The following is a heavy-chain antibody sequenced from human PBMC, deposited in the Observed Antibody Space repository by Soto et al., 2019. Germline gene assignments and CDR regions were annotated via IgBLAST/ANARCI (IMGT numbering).Heavy chain of an antibody. CDR2: ISYDGSNK. CDR3: ANCVAGSCY. D-gene: IGHD6-19*01. J-gene: IGHJ4*02. CDR1: GFTFSSYG. V-gene: IGHV3-30*18. Sequence: QVQLVESGGGVVQPGRSLRLSCAASGFTFSSYGMHWDRQAPGKGLEWVAVISYDGSNKYYADSVKGRFTISRDNSKNTLYLQMNSLRAEDTAVYYCANCVAGSCYWGQGTLFTVSS.